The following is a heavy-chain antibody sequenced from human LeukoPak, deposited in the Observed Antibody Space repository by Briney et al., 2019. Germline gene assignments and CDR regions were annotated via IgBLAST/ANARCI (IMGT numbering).Heavy chain of an antibody. D-gene: IGHD3-10*01. V-gene: IGHV4-34*01. CDR1: GGSFSGYY. CDR2: INHSGST. CDR3: ARGLSSRAWFPI. J-gene: IGHJ3*02. Sequence: SETLSLTCAVYGGSFSGYYWSWIRQPPGEGLEWIGEINHSGSTNYNPSLKSRVTISVDTSKNQFSLKLSSVTAADTAVYYCARGLSSRAWFPIWGQGTMVTVSS.